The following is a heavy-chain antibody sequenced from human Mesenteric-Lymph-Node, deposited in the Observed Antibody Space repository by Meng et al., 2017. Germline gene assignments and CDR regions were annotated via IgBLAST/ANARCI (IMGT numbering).Heavy chain of an antibody. J-gene: IGHJ3*02. CDR2: INPSGGST. CDR3: AREADVDPAMGTNAFDI. V-gene: IGHV1-46*01. D-gene: IGHD5-18*01. Sequence: ASVKVSCKASGYTLTGYYMHWVRQAPGQGLEWMGIINPSGGSTNYAQKFQGRVTMTRDTSTSTVYMELSSLRSEDTAVYYCAREADVDPAMGTNAFDIWGQGTMVTVSS. CDR1: GYTLTGYY.